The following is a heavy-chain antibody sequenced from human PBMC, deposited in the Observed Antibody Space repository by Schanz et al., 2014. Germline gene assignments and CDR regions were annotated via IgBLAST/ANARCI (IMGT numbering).Heavy chain of an antibody. D-gene: IGHD6-25*01. CDR1: GFTVSSNY. CDR2: IYSDGRT. J-gene: IGHJ4*02. Sequence: EVQLVESGGGLIQPGGSLRLSCVASGFTVSSNYMSWVRQAPGKGLEWVSVIYSDGRTYYGDSVKGHFTISRDDSKNTLYLQMNSLRAEDTAIYYCARDGRKYSSGTLDYFDNWGQGTLVTVSS. CDR3: ARDGRKYSSGTLDYFDN. V-gene: IGHV3-66*03.